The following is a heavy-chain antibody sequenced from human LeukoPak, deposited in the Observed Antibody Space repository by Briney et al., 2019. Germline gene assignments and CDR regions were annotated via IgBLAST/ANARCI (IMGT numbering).Heavy chain of an antibody. Sequence: ASVKVSCKASGYTLTSYDINWVRQATGQGLEWMGWMNPNSGNTGYAQKFQGRVTMTRNTSISTAYMELSSLRSEDTAVYYCARDYGDYDRYYYYGMDVWGQGTTVTVSS. CDR2: MNPNSGNT. CDR3: ARDYGDYDRYYYYGMDV. J-gene: IGHJ6*02. CDR1: GYTLTSYD. D-gene: IGHD4-17*01. V-gene: IGHV1-8*01.